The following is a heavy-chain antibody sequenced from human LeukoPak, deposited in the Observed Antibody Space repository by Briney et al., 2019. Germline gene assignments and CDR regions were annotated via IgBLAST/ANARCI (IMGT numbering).Heavy chain of an antibody. CDR3: ARHGFPSVYYYGSGSPPGWFDP. J-gene: IGHJ5*02. CDR2: IYPGGSDT. CDR1: GYSFTSYW. D-gene: IGHD3-10*01. V-gene: IGHV5-51*01. Sequence: GESLKISCKGSGYSFTSYWIGWVRQMPGKGLEWMGIIYPGGSDTRYSPSFQGQVTISADKSISTAYLQWSSLKVSDTAMYYCARHGFPSVYYYGSGSPPGWFDPWGQGTLVTVSS.